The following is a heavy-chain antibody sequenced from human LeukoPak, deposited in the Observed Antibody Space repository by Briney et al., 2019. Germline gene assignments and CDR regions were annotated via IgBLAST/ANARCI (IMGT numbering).Heavy chain of an antibody. CDR1: GFTFSSYS. J-gene: IGHJ3*02. CDR2: ISSSSSYI. CDR3: ARDRRDYDILTGYYEATGAFDI. V-gene: IGHV3-21*01. D-gene: IGHD3-9*01. Sequence: GGSLRLSCAASGFTFSSYSMNWVRQAPGKGLEWVPSISSSSSYIYYADSVKGRFTISRDNAKNSLYLQMNSLRAEDTAVYYCARDRRDYDILTGYYEATGAFDIWGQGTMVTVSS.